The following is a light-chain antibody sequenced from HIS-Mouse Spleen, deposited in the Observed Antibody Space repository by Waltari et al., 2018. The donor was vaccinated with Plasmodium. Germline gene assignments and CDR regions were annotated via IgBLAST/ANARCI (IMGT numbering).Light chain of an antibody. CDR2: WAS. CDR3: QQYYSTPWT. CDR1: QSVLYSSNNKNY. Sequence: DIVMTQSPDSLAVSLGERATIHCKSSQSVLYSSNNKNYLAWYQQKPGQSPKLLIYWASTRESGVPDRFSDSGSGTDFTLTISSLQAEDVAVYYCQQYYSTPWTFGQGTKVEIK. J-gene: IGKJ1*01. V-gene: IGKV4-1*01.